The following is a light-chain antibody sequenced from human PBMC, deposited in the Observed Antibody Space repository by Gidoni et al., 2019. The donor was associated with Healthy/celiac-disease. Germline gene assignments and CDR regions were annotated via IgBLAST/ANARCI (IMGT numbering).Light chain of an antibody. CDR2: AAS. CDR1: QSISSY. CDR3: QQSYSTPHYT. J-gene: IGKJ2*01. Sequence: DIQMTQSPSSLSASVGDRVTITCRASQSISSYLNWYQQKPGKAPKLLIYAASSLQRGVPSRFSGSGSGTDFTLTISSLQPEDFATYYCQQSYSTPHYTFGQGTKLEIK. V-gene: IGKV1-39*01.